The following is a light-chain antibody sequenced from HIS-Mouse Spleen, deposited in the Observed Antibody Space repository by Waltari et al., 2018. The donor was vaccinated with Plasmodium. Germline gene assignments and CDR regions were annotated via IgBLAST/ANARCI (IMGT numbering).Light chain of an antibody. Sequence: QSALTQPASVSGSPGQSITISCTGTSSDVGGYTYVSWYQQHPGKAPKLMIYYVSNRPSGVSNRFSGSKSGNTASLTISGLQAEDEADYYCSSYTSSSTLNYVFGTGTKVTVL. CDR1: SSDVGGYTY. CDR2: YVS. CDR3: SSYTSSSTLNYV. J-gene: IGLJ1*01. V-gene: IGLV2-14*03.